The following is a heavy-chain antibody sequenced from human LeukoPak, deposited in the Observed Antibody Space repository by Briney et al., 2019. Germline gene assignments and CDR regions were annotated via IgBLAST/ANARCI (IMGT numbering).Heavy chain of an antibody. J-gene: IGHJ4*02. V-gene: IGHV3-21*01. CDR1: GFTFSSYN. CDR2: ISTSSSDI. Sequence: PGGSLRLSCAASGFTFSSYNMNWVRQAPGKGLEWVSYISTSSSDIYYADSVKGRFTISRDNAKNSLYLQMNSLRGEDTAVYYCARVLGYYYDSRGHDYWGQGTLVTVSS. CDR3: ARVLGYYYDSRGHDY. D-gene: IGHD3-22*01.